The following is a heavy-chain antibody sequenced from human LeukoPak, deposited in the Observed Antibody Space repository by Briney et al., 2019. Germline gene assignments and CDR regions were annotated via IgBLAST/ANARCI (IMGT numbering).Heavy chain of an antibody. CDR2: ISYNGSNK. CDR1: RFTFSTYS. V-gene: IGHV3-30*14. Sequence: GRSLRLSCAASRFTFSTYSMHWVRQAPGKGLEWVALISYNGSNKYYAESVKGRFTISRDNSKNTLYLEMNSLRAEDTAVYYCARGPMVGGYYFDYWGQGTLVTVSS. CDR3: ARGPMVGGYYFDY. J-gene: IGHJ4*02. D-gene: IGHD3-10*01.